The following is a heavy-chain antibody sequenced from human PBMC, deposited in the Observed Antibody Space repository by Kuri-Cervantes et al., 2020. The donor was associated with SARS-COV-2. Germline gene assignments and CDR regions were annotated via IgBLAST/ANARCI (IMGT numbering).Heavy chain of an antibody. D-gene: IGHD1-26*01. J-gene: IGHJ5*02. CDR2: IYYSGST. Sequence: ESLKISCTVSGGSISSSSYYWGWIRQPPGKGLEWIGSIYYSGSTYYNPSLKSRVTISVDTSKNQFSLKLSSVTAADTAVYYCARGLGRFDPWGQGTLVTVSS. CDR1: GGSISSSSYY. V-gene: IGHV4-39*07. CDR3: ARGLGRFDP.